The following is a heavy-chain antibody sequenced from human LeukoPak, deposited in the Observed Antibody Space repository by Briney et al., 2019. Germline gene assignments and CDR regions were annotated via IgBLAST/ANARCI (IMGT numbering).Heavy chain of an antibody. Sequence: ASVKVSCKASGYTFTGYYMHWVRQAPGQGLEWMGWINPNSGGTNYAQKFQGRVTMTRDTSISTAYMELSRLRSDDTAVYYCARSEYYDYVWGSYHWYFDYWGQGTLVTVSS. CDR2: INPNSGGT. CDR3: ARSEYYDYVWGSYHWYFDY. V-gene: IGHV1-2*02. J-gene: IGHJ4*02. CDR1: GYTFTGYY. D-gene: IGHD3-16*02.